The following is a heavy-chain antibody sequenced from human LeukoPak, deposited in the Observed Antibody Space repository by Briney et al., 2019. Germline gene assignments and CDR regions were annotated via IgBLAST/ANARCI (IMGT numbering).Heavy chain of an antibody. D-gene: IGHD6-19*01. J-gene: IGHJ4*02. CDR3: WKDLVKKSYSSGLDFDY. CDR2: IWYDGSNK. Sequence: GGSLRLSCAASGFTFSSYGMHWVRQAPGKGLEWVAVIWYDGSNKYYADSVKGRFTISRDNSKNTLYLQMNSLRAEDMAVYYSWKDLVKKSYSSGLDFDYGDQGTLVTVPS. V-gene: IGHV3-33*06. CDR1: GFTFSSYG.